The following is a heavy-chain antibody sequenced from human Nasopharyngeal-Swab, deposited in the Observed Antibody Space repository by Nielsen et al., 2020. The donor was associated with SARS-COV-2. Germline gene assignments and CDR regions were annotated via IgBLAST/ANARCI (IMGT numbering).Heavy chain of an antibody. V-gene: IGHV1-69*13. J-gene: IGHJ3*01. Sequence: SVKVSCKASGGTYSIYAISWVRQAPGHGPEWMGGIIPIFGTSNYAQKFQGRVTITADEFTSTAYMELGSLRSVDTAVYYCARMHCGGDCYSRGEDAFDLWGQGTLVTVSS. CDR2: IIPIFGTS. D-gene: IGHD2-21*02. CDR1: GGTYSIYA. CDR3: ARMHCGGDCYSRGEDAFDL.